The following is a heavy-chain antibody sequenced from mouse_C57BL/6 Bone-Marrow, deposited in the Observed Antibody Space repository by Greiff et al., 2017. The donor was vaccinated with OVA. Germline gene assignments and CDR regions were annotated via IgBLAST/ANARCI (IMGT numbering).Heavy chain of an antibody. J-gene: IGHJ1*03. D-gene: IGHD4-1*01. CDR1: GYTFTDYY. Sequence: VQLQQSGAELVRPGASVKLSCKASGYTFTDYYINWVKQRPGQGLEWIARIYPGSGNTYYNEKFKGKATLTAEKSSSTAYMQLSSLTSEDSAVYFCARSTNWDWYFDVWGTGTTVTVSS. V-gene: IGHV1-76*01. CDR2: IYPGSGNT. CDR3: ARSTNWDWYFDV.